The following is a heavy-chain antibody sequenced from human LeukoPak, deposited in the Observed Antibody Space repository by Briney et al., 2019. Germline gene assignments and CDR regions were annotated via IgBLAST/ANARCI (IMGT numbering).Heavy chain of an antibody. J-gene: IGHJ4*02. V-gene: IGHV3-7*01. D-gene: IGHD6-19*01. Sequence: GGSLRLSCAASGFTFSNYWMGWVRQAPGKGLEWVANIKEDGSAKYYVDSVKGRFTFSRDNAKNSLYLRMNSLRAEDTAVYYCYGAVAGDDFDSWGQGTLVTVSS. CDR3: YGAVAGDDFDS. CDR1: GFTFSNYW. CDR2: IKEDGSAK.